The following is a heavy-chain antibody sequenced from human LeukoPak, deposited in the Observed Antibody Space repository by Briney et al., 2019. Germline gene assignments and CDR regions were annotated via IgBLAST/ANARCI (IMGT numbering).Heavy chain of an antibody. CDR2: IYYSGST. Sequence: PSQTLSLTCTVSGGSISSGSYYWSWIRQPPGKGLEWIGYIYYSGSTNYNPSLKSRVTISVDTSKNQFSLKLSSVTAADTAVYYCAREDVGLHFDYWGQGTLVTVSS. J-gene: IGHJ4*02. CDR1: GGSISSGSYY. CDR3: AREDVGLHFDY. V-gene: IGHV4-61*01. D-gene: IGHD2-15*01.